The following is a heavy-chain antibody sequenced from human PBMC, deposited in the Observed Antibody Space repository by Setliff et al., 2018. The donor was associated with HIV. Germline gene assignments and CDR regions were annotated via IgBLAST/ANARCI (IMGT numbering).Heavy chain of an antibody. Sequence: PSETLSLTCAVYGGSFSGYYWSWIRQPPGKGLEWIGYIYYSGSTSYNPSLKSRVTISVDTSKNQFSLNLSSVTAADTAVYYCARGTKDWGQGTLVTVSS. CDR2: IYYSGST. CDR1: GGSFSGYY. V-gene: IGHV4-59*01. CDR3: ARGTKD. D-gene: IGHD2-15*01. J-gene: IGHJ4*02.